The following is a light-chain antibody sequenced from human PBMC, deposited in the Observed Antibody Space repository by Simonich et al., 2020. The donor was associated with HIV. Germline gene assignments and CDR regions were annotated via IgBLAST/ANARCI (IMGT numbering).Light chain of an antibody. Sequence: EIVLTPSPGTLSLSPGERATLSCRASQSVSSSYLAWYQKKSGKAPRLLIYGASNRATGIPDRFSGSGSGTDFTLTISRLEPEDFAVYYCQQYGSSPPYTFGQGTKLEIK. V-gene: IGKV3-20*01. J-gene: IGKJ2*01. CDR1: QSVSSSY. CDR3: QQYGSSPPYT. CDR2: GAS.